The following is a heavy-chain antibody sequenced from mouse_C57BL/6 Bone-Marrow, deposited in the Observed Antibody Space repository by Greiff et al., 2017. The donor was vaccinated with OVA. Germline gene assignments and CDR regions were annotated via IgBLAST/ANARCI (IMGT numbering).Heavy chain of an antibody. D-gene: IGHD2-1*01. CDR2: IDPSDGYT. CDR1: GYTFTSYW. Sequence: QVQLQQPGAELVMPGASVKLSCKASGYTFTSYWMHWVKQRPGQGLEWIGEIDPSDGYTNYNQKFKGKATLTVDKSSSTAYMQLSSLTSEDSAVYYCARSYYGNWKYFDVWGTGTTVTVSS. CDR3: ARSYYGNWKYFDV. V-gene: IGHV1-69*01. J-gene: IGHJ1*03.